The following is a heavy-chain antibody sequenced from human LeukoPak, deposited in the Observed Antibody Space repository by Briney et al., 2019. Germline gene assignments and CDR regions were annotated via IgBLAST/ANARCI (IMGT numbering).Heavy chain of an antibody. V-gene: IGHV3-30*07. Sequence: GGSLRLSCAASGFTFSSYAMHWVRQAPGKGLEWVAVISYDGSNKYYADSVKGRFTISRDNSKNTLYLQMNSLGVEDTAVYYCVRVYCSTTSCYGVDSWGQGTLVTVSS. CDR1: GFTFSSYA. CDR2: ISYDGSNK. J-gene: IGHJ4*02. D-gene: IGHD2-2*01. CDR3: VRVYCSTTSCYGVDS.